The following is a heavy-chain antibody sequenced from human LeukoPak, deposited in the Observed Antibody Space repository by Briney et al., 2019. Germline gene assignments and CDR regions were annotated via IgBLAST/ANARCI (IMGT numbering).Heavy chain of an antibody. Sequence: SETLSLTCTVSGGSISMQYWSWIRQPPGKGLEWIGYMYYSGNSNYNPSLKSRVTMSVDTSKNQFSLKLTSVTAADTAVYYCASIKSGGATFDYWGQGTLVTVSS. V-gene: IGHV4-59*11. CDR3: ASIKSGGATFDY. CDR1: GGSISMQY. J-gene: IGHJ4*02. D-gene: IGHD1-26*01. CDR2: MYYSGNS.